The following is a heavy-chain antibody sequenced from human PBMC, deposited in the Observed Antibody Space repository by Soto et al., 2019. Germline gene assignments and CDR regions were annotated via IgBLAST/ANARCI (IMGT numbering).Heavy chain of an antibody. D-gene: IGHD1-1*01. CDR3: AQNEAFDL. V-gene: IGHV3-23*01. CDR2: ISGSGGSI. CDR1: GFTFSSYA. J-gene: IGHJ3*01. Sequence: GSLRLSCAASGFTFSSYAMSWVRQAPGKGLEWVSAISGSGGSIYYADSVKGRFTISRDNTKNTLYLQMNSLRTEDTALYYCAQNEAFDLWGEGKMVTVSS.